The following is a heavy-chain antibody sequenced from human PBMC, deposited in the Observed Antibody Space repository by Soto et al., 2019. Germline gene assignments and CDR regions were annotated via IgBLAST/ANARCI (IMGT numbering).Heavy chain of an antibody. J-gene: IGHJ3*02. Sequence: QVQLVQSGGEVKKPGASVKVSCKASGYTFTSHGFSWVRQAPGQGLEWMGWISTYNGKTDYAEKFQGRVTMTADTRTNTGYMEPRSLRSDDTAVYYCARLLTEGVTYREDAFDIWGQGTKVTVSS. CDR1: GYTFTSHG. CDR3: ARLLTEGVTYREDAFDI. CDR2: ISTYNGKT. D-gene: IGHD3-16*02. V-gene: IGHV1-18*01.